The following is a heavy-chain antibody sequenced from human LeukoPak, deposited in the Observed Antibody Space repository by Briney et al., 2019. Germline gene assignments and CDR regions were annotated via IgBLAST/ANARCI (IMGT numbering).Heavy chain of an antibody. CDR1: GLTFSSYW. V-gene: IGHV3-7*01. D-gene: IGHD1-14*01. J-gene: IGHJ4*02. Sequence: GGALRLSCGAPGLTFSSYWISSVRQAPGKGLELVATIKQDRRQKTYVASPRDQFTRSSHNPNNPVYLQMNIIRPGDTAVYYCARNQRRLDYWGEGTLVTVSS. CDR2: IKQDRRQK. CDR3: ARNQRRLDY.